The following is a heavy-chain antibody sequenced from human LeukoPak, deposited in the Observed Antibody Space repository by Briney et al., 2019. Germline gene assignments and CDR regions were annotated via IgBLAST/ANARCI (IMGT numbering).Heavy chain of an antibody. CDR1: GFTFSTYS. J-gene: IGHJ4*02. CDR2: ISSSSTYI. D-gene: IGHD3-16*02. Sequence: GGSLRLSCAASGFTFSTYSMNWVRQAPGKGLEWVSSISSSSTYIYYADSVKGRFTIPRDNAKDSLYLQMNSLRAEDTAVYYCARDRIEDYWGQGTLVTVSS. CDR3: ARDRIEDY. V-gene: IGHV3-21*01.